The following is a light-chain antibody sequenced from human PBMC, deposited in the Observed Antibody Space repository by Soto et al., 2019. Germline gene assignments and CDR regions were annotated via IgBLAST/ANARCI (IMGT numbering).Light chain of an antibody. V-gene: IGKV1-39*01. Sequence: DIQMTQSPSSLSAYVGDSVTITCRASQAISNYVNWYQQRPGQAPKFLIYAASNLHSGVLSRFRGRGSGTDFTLTISSLQPEDFATYYCQQSYSTPITFGQGTRLEI. CDR3: QQSYSTPIT. CDR1: QAISNY. J-gene: IGKJ5*01. CDR2: AAS.